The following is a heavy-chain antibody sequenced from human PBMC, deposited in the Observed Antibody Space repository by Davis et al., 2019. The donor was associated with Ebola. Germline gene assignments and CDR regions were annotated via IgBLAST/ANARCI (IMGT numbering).Heavy chain of an antibody. J-gene: IGHJ3*01. CDR2: IYTGDSDT. Sequence: GESLKISCKDSGNSFTSHWIGWVRQMPGKGLDWMGIIYTGDSDTRYSPSFRGQVTISADKSIKTAFLQWSSLKASDTAMYYCASLRRTITGMDDAFDLWGQGTMVTVSS. CDR1: GNSFTSHW. CDR3: ASLRRTITGMDDAFDL. V-gene: IGHV5-51*01. D-gene: IGHD1-20*01.